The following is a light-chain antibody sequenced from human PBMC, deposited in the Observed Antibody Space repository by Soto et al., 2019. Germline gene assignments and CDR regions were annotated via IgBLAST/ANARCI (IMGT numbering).Light chain of an antibody. Sequence: QSALPQPPSASGSPGQSVTISCTGTSSDVGAYNYVSWYQQHAGKAPKLVIYEVTKRPSGGPDRFSGSKSANTASRTVSGLQADDEADYYCSPLASSNTWVFGGGTKRTV. J-gene: IGLJ3*02. V-gene: IGLV2-8*01. CDR3: SPLASSNTWV. CDR1: SSDVGAYNY. CDR2: EVT.